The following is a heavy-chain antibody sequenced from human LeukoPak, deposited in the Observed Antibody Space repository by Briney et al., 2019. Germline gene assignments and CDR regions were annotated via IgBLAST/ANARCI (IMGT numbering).Heavy chain of an antibody. CDR2: IYYSGST. CDR3: ARRRTTRYYYYYMDV. CDR1: GGSISSSSYY. Sequence: TSETLSLTCTVSGGSISSSSYYWGWIRQPPGKGLEWIGSIYYSGSTYYNPSLKSRVTISVDTSKNQFSLKLSSVTAADTAVYYCARRRTTRYYYYYMDVWGKGTTVTVSS. J-gene: IGHJ6*03. D-gene: IGHD4-17*01. V-gene: IGHV4-39*01.